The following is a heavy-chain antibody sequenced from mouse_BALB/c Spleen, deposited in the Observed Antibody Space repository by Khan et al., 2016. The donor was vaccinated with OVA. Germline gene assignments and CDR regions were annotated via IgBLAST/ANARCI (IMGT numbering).Heavy chain of an antibody. Sequence: EVKLLESGPGLVKPSQSLSLTCTVTGYSITSGYAWNWIRQFPGNKLEWMGYISYSGVTSYTQSLKSRISITRDTSKNQFFLQLNSVTTEDTATNYCARGNYYGYYFDYWGQGTTLTVSS. CDR2: ISYSGVT. D-gene: IGHD1-1*01. J-gene: IGHJ2*01. CDR1: GYSITSGYA. CDR3: ARGNYYGYYFDY. V-gene: IGHV3-2*02.